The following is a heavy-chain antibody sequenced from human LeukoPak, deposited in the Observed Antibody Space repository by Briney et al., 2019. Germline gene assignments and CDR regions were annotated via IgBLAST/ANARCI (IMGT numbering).Heavy chain of an antibody. CDR2: INHSGST. Sequence: GSLRLSCAASGFTFSDYYMSWIRQPPGKGLEWIGEINHSGSTNYNPSLKSRVTISVDTSKNQFSLKLSSVTAADTAVYYCASLKAVAGYDYWGQGTLVTVSS. D-gene: IGHD6-19*01. V-gene: IGHV4-34*01. CDR3: ASLKAVAGYDY. CDR1: GFTFSDYY. J-gene: IGHJ4*02.